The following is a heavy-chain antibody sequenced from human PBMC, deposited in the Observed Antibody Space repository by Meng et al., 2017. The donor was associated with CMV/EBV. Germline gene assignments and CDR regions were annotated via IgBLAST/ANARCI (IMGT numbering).Heavy chain of an antibody. V-gene: IGHV1-8*01. Sequence: ASVKVSCKASGYTFTSYDINWVRQATGQGLEWMGWMNPNSGNTGYAQKFQGRVTMTRNTSISTAYMELSSLRSEDTAVYYCARGLRFLYCSSTSCYTYYYYYGMDVWGQGTTVTVSS. CDR2: MNPNSGNT. CDR1: GYTFTSYD. D-gene: IGHD2-2*02. J-gene: IGHJ6*02. CDR3: ARGLRFLYCSSTSCYTYYYYYGMDV.